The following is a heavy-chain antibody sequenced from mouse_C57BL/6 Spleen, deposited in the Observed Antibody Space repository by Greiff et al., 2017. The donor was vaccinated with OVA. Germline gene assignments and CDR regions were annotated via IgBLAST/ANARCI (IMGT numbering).Heavy chain of an antibody. V-gene: IGHV1-18*01. CDR3: ATNYGSSLAWFAY. J-gene: IGHJ3*01. Sequence: EVKLMESGPELVKPGASVKIPCKASGYTFTDYNMDWVKQSHGKSLEWIGDINPNNGGTIYNQKFKGKATLTVDKSSSTAYMELRSLTSEDTAVYYCATNYGSSLAWFAYWGQGTLVTVSA. CDR1: GYTFTDYN. D-gene: IGHD1-1*01. CDR2: INPNNGGT.